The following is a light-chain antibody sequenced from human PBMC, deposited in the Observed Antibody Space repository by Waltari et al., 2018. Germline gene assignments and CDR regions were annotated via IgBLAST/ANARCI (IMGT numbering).Light chain of an antibody. V-gene: IGLV3-21*04. CDR1: NIWSKS. CDR2: YDS. J-gene: IGLJ3*02. Sequence: YVLTPPPSVSVDPGKKARFTCGGGNIWSKSGNWYQQKPGQAPVLVMFYDSDRPSEIPERFAGSNSGNTATLTISWVEAGDEADYHCQVWDDVTDSGVFGGGTKLTVL. CDR3: QVWDDVTDSGV.